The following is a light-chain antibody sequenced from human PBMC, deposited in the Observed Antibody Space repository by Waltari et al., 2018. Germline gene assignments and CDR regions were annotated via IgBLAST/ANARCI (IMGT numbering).Light chain of an antibody. CDR1: QSVGRA. Sequence: EIVLTQSPGTLALSPGERATLSCRASQSVGRALAWYQQKPGQAPRLLIYDASSRATGISDKCSGSGSGTDFSLTINRVEPEDFAVYFCQMYVRLPVTFGQGTKVEVK. CDR2: DAS. J-gene: IGKJ1*01. V-gene: IGKV3-20*01. CDR3: QMYVRLPVT.